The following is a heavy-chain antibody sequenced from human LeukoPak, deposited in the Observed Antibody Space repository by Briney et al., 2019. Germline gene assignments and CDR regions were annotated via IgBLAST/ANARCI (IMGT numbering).Heavy chain of an antibody. Sequence: GASLKIPCSGFRCSFISYWSCLVRQMPGHGLERMVIIYPSDSDTRYRPSFQGPVTISAHKSISTAYLQWSSLKASDTAMYYCARLKCSGGSCYFYYWGQGTLVTVSS. V-gene: IGHV5-51*01. D-gene: IGHD2-15*01. J-gene: IGHJ4*02. CDR1: RCSFISYW. CDR3: ARLKCSGGSCYFYY. CDR2: IYPSDSDT.